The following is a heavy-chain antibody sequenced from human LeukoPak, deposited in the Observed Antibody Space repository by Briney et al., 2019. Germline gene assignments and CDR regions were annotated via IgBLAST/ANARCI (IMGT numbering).Heavy chain of an antibody. Sequence: GGSLRLSCAASGFTFSSYWMSWVRQAPGKGLEWVANIKQDGSEKYYVDSVKGRFTISRDNAKNSLYLQMNSLRAEDTAVYYCAREFTTVVTLDAFDIWGQGTMVAVSS. D-gene: IGHD4-23*01. V-gene: IGHV3-7*05. J-gene: IGHJ3*02. CDR1: GFTFSSYW. CDR3: AREFTTVVTLDAFDI. CDR2: IKQDGSEK.